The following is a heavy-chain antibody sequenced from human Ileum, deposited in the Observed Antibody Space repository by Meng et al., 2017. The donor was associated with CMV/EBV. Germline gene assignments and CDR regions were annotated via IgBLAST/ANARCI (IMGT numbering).Heavy chain of an antibody. Sequence: ASVKVSCKASGYTFEHFGFAWVRQVPGQGLEWMGWIGAYNGNTNYAPKFQGRVTMTTDTSTTTAYMELRSLRSDDTAFYYCARDLDSGRVSSDLILVPPSTRLFDYWGQGTLVTVSS. CDR1: GYTFEHFG. CDR3: ARDLDSGRVSSDLILVPPSTRLFDY. V-gene: IGHV1-18*04. CDR2: IGAYNGNT. D-gene: IGHD2/OR15-2a*01. J-gene: IGHJ4*02.